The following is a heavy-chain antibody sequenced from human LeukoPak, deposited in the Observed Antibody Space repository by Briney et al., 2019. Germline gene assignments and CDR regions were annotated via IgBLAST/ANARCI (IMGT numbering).Heavy chain of an antibody. D-gene: IGHD6-13*01. V-gene: IGHV1-69*05. CDR2: IIPIFGTA. CDR3: ARDAGKAYYYYYYMDV. J-gene: IGHJ6*03. CDR1: GGTFSSYA. Sequence: SVKVSCKASGGTFSSYAISWVRQAPRQGLEWMGRIIPIFGTANYAQKFQGRVTITTDESTTTAYMELSSLRSEDTAVYYCARDAGKAYYYYYYMDVWGKGTTVTVSS.